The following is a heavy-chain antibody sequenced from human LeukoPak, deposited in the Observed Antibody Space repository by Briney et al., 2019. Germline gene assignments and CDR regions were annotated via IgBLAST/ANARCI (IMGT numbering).Heavy chain of an antibody. V-gene: IGHV3-48*02. CDR2: ISSSSSTI. J-gene: IGHJ4*02. CDR1: GFTFNTYA. Sequence: GGSLRLSCVASGFTFNTYAMNWVRQAPGKGLEWVQYISSSSSTIYYADSVRGRFAISRDNARKSLYLQMNSLRDEDTAVYYCVAGEDSGRPQAIDYWGQGTPVTVSS. CDR3: VAGEDSGRPQAIDY. D-gene: IGHD3-10*01.